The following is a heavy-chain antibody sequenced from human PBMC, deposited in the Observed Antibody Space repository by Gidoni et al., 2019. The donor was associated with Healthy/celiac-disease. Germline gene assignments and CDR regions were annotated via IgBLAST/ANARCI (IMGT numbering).Heavy chain of an antibody. CDR1: GGSISSYY. D-gene: IGHD3-10*01. CDR2: IYYSGST. CDR3: ARDRGFGYYYYYGMDV. V-gene: IGHV4-59*01. Sequence: QVQLQESGPGLVKPSETLSLTCTVSGGSISSYYWSWIRQPPGKGLEWIGYIYYSGSTNYNPSLKSRVTISVDTSKNQFSLKLSSVTAADTAVYYCARDRGFGYYYYYGMDVWGQGTTVTVSS. J-gene: IGHJ6*02.